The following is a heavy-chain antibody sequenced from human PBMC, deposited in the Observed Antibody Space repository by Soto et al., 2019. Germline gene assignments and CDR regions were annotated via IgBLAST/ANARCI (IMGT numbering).Heavy chain of an antibody. J-gene: IGHJ6*02. CDR3: ARNESSNLYGMGV. Sequence: EVQLVESGGGLVKPGGSLRLSCAASGFTFSSYSMNWVRQAPGKGLEGVSSISSSSFSINYADSVKGRFSISRDNAQNSLHLQMNNWRAEDTAVYYCARNESSNLYGMGVWGQGTTVTVSS. CDR1: GFTFSSYS. CDR2: ISSSSFSI. V-gene: IGHV3-21*01. D-gene: IGHD6-6*01.